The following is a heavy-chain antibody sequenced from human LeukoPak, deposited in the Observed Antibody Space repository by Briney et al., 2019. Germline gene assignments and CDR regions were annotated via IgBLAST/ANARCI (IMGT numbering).Heavy chain of an antibody. V-gene: IGHV1-2*02. CDR3: ARDSGYCSSTSCSDKFDP. D-gene: IGHD2-2*03. Sequence: GASVKVSCKASGYTFTGYYMHWVRQVPGQGLEWMGWINPNSGGTNYAQKFQGRVTMTRDTSISTAYMELSRLRSDDTAVYYCARDSGYCSSTSCSDKFDPWGQGTLVTVSS. CDR2: INPNSGGT. CDR1: GYTFTGYY. J-gene: IGHJ5*02.